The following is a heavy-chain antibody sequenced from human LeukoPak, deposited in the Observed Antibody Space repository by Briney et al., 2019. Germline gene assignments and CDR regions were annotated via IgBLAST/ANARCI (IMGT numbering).Heavy chain of an antibody. Sequence: GGSLRLSCAASGFTFSAYTMNWVRHAPGKGLEWVGFIRTKTYGGTTEYAASVKGRFTISRDDSKSLAYLQMNSLKTEDTAVYYCARWDTTIEYWGQGTLVTVSS. D-gene: IGHD1-1*01. V-gene: IGHV3-49*04. CDR1: GFTFSAYT. CDR2: IRTKTYGGTT. J-gene: IGHJ4*02. CDR3: ARWDTTIEY.